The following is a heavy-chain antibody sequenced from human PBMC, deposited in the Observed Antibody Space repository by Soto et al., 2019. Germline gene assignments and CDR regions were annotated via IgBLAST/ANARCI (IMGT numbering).Heavy chain of an antibody. CDR2: INTSGGST. J-gene: IGHJ5*02. V-gene: IGHV1-46*01. CDR3: ARPAGRLANWFDP. D-gene: IGHD6-6*01. CDR1: GYTFTDYR. Sequence: QVQLVQSGVEVKKPGASVKVSCKASGYTFTDYRMIWVRQAPGQGLEWMGIINTSGGSTNYAPNYQRKVTLTRDPFTSTVDMELSNLRSEDTAVYYCARPAGRLANWFDPWGQGTLVTVSS.